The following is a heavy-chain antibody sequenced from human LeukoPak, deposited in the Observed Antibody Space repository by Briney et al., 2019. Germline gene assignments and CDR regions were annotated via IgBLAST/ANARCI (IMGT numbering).Heavy chain of an antibody. CDR2: IYYSGST. D-gene: IGHD6-13*01. V-gene: IGHV4-39*07. CDR1: GGSISSSSYY. J-gene: IGHJ6*03. CDR3: ARADGRIAAAGTSPNLYYYYYMDV. Sequence: SETLSLTCTVSGGSISSSSYYWGWIRQPPGKGLEWIGSIYYSGSTYYNPSLKSRVTISVDTSKNQFSLKLSSVTAADTAVYYCARADGRIAAAGTSPNLYYYYYMDVWGKGTTVTVSS.